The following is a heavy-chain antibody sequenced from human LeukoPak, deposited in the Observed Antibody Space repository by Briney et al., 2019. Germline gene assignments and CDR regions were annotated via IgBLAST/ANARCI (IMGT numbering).Heavy chain of an antibody. CDR3: ARDPQEQQLVRGSDFDY. CDR2: INPSGGST. CDR1: GYTFTSYG. V-gene: IGHV1-46*01. D-gene: IGHD6-13*01. J-gene: IGHJ4*02. Sequence: ASVKVSCKASGYTFTSYGISWVRQAPGQGLEWMGIINPSGGSTSYAQKFQGRVTMTRDTSTSTVYMELSSLRSEDTAVYYCARDPQEQQLVRGSDFDYWGQGTLVTVSS.